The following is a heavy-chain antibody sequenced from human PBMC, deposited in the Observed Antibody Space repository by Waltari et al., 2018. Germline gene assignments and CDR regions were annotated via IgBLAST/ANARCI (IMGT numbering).Heavy chain of an antibody. Sequence: EVQVVESGGGLIQPGGSLRLSCAASGFAVSDNYMSWVRQAPGKGLGWVAVIYSGVSASYADAVKGRFTISRDSSENTFYLQMSSLRVEDTAVYYCARGPPISAKWELCWFDYWGQGTLVTVSS. D-gene: IGHD3-16*01. CDR1: GFAVSDNY. CDR2: IYSGVSA. CDR3: ARGPPISAKWELCWFDY. V-gene: IGHV3-53*01. J-gene: IGHJ4*02.